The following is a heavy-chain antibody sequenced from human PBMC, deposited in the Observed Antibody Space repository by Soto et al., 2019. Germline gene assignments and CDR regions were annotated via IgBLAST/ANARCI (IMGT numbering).Heavy chain of an antibody. CDR1: GGSISPYY. J-gene: IGHJ5*02. Sequence: SETLSLTCTVSGGSISPYYWSRIRQPPGKGLEWIGYIYYSGSTYYNPSLKSRVTISVDTSKNQFSLKLSSVTAADTAVYYCARDRWFGELSLNWFDPWGQGTLVTVSS. CDR2: IYYSGST. V-gene: IGHV4-30-4*01. D-gene: IGHD3-10*01. CDR3: ARDRWFGELSLNWFDP.